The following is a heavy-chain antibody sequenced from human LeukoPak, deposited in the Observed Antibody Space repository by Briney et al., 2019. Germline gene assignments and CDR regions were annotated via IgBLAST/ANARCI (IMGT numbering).Heavy chain of an antibody. D-gene: IGHD2-2*02. CDR3: AKESSTSRYNGY. V-gene: IGHV3-43*02. CDR1: GFTFDDYA. J-gene: IGHJ4*02. CDR2: ISGDGGST. Sequence: GGSLRLSCAASGFTFDDYAMHCVRQAPGKGLEWVSLISGDGGSTYYADSVKGRFTISRDNSKNSLYLQMNSLRTEDTALYYCAKESSTSRYNGYWGQGTLVTVSS.